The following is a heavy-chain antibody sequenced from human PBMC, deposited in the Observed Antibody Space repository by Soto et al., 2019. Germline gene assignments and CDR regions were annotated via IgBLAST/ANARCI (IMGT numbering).Heavy chain of an antibody. V-gene: IGHV3-30-3*01. CDR2: ISYDGSNK. Sequence: QVQLVESGGGVVQPGRSLRLSCAASGFTFSSYAMHWVRQAPGKGLEWVAVISYDGSNKYYADSVKGRFTISRDNSKNTLYLQVNSLRAEDTAVYYCARGYCISTSCLPHYWGQGTLVTVSS. CDR1: GFTFSSYA. J-gene: IGHJ4*02. D-gene: IGHD2-2*01. CDR3: ARGYCISTSCLPHY.